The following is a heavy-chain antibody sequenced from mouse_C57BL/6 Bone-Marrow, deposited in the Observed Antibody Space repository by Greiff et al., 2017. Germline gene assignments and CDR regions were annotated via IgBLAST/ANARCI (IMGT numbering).Heavy chain of an antibody. CDR1: GYPFTSYW. Sequence: QVQLQQPGAELVRPGSSVKLSCKASGYPFTSYWMHWVKQRPIQGLEWIGNIDPSDSETHYNQKFKDKATLTVDKSSSTAYMQLSSLTSEDSAVYYCARSPAYYSNSGFAYWGQGTLVTVSA. CDR2: IDPSDSET. D-gene: IGHD2-5*01. J-gene: IGHJ3*01. V-gene: IGHV1-52*01. CDR3: ARSPAYYSNSGFAY.